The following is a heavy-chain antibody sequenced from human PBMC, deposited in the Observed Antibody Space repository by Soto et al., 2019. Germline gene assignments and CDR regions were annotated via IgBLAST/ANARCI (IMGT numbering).Heavy chain of an antibody. J-gene: IGHJ3*02. D-gene: IGHD3-22*01. CDR1: GFTFSSYA. CDR2: ISYDGSNK. CDR3: ARPLGLGITMIVVVIPPSAFDI. V-gene: IGHV3-30-3*01. Sequence: LGGSLRLSCAASGFTFSSYAMHWVRQAPGKGLEWVAVISYDGSNKYYADSVKGRFTISRDNSKNTLYLQMNSLRAEDTAVYYCARPLGLGITMIVVVIPPSAFDIWGQGTMVTVSS.